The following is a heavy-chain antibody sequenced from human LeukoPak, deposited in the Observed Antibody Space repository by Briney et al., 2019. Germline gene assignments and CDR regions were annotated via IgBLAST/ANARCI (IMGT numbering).Heavy chain of an antibody. D-gene: IGHD2-2*02. CDR3: ARDPCSSTSCYTGAFDF. CDR1: GFTFSSYN. CDR2: ISSSSSYI. J-gene: IGHJ3*01. V-gene: IGHV3-21*01. Sequence: KSGGSLRLSCAASGFTFSSYNMNWVRQAPGKGLEWVSSISSSSSYIYYADSVKGRFTISRDNAKNSLYLQMNSLRAEDTAVYYCARDPCSSTSCYTGAFDFWGQGTMVTVSS.